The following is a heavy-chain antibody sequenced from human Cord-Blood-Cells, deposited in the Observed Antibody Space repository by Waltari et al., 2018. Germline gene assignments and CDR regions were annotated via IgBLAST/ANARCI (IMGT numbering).Heavy chain of an antibody. Sequence: QVQLQQWGAGLLKPSETLSLTCAVYGGYFSVYYWSWIRQPPGKGLEWIGEIKHSGSTNYNPSLKSRVTISVDTSKYQFSRTLSSVTAADTAVYYCAIGRDCSGGSCPPNWFDPWGQGTLVTVSS. D-gene: IGHD2-15*01. V-gene: IGHV4-34*01. J-gene: IGHJ5*02. CDR1: GGYFSVYY. CDR3: AIGRDCSGGSCPPNWFDP. CDR2: IKHSGST.